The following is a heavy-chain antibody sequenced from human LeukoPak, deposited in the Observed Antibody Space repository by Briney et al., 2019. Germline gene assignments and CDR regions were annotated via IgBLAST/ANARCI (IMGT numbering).Heavy chain of an antibody. J-gene: IGHJ3*02. D-gene: IGHD3-3*01. CDR3: AGDPPYDSGVGFDI. CDR1: GFTFSNAW. Sequence: GGSLRLSCAASGFTFSNAWMSWVRQAPGKGLMWVSRINSDGSSISYADSVKGRFTTSRDNVKNTLYLQMNSLRVEDTAVYYCAGDPPYDSGVGFDIWDQGTMVTVSS. V-gene: IGHV3-74*01. CDR2: INSDGSSI.